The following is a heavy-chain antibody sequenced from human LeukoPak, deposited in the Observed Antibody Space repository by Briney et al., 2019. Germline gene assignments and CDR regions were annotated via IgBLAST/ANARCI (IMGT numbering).Heavy chain of an antibody. CDR3: ARRGYSGSWYSGGTTFDY. Sequence: GESLKISCKGSGYSFTSYWIGWVRQMPGKGLEWMGIIYPGDSDTRYSPSFQGQVTISADKSISTAYLQWSSLKASDTAMYYCARRGYSGSWYSGGTTFDYWGQGTLVTVSS. CDR1: GYSFTSYW. V-gene: IGHV5-51*01. CDR2: IYPGDSDT. J-gene: IGHJ4*02. D-gene: IGHD6-13*01.